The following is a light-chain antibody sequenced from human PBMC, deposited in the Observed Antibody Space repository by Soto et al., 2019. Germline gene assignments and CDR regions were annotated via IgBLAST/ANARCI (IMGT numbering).Light chain of an antibody. CDR3: QQYGSSSWT. J-gene: IGKJ1*01. CDR1: QSISSPF. Sequence: EIVLTQSPGTLSLSPGERATLSFRASQSISSPFLAWYQQKPGQAPRLLIYGASRRATGIPDRFSGSGSGTNFTLAISRLEPEDFAVYYCQQYGSSSWTFGQGTKVDI. CDR2: GAS. V-gene: IGKV3-20*01.